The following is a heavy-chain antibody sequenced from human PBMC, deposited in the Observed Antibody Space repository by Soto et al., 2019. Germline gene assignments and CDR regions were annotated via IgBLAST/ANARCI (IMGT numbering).Heavy chain of an antibody. CDR3: AREPYYVSSGYYWYYFDY. D-gene: IGHD3-22*01. Sequence: QVQLVQSGAEVKKPGSSVKVSCKASGGTFSSYAISWVRQAPGQGLEWMGGIIPIFGTANYAQKFQGRVTITADKSTSTGYKELSSLRSEDMAVYYWAREPYYVSSGYYWYYFDYWGQGTLVTVSS. CDR1: GGTFSSYA. J-gene: IGHJ4*02. V-gene: IGHV1-69*06. CDR2: IIPIFGTA.